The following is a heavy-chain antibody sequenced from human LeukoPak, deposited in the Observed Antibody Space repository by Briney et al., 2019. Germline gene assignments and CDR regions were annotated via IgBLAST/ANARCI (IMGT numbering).Heavy chain of an antibody. Sequence: PGRSLRLSCAASGFTFDDYAMHWVRQAPGKGLEWVSGISWNSGSIGYVDSVKGRFTISRDNAKNSLYLQMNSLRAEDTALYYCAKGYNWNYEATFNYWGQGTLVTVSS. CDR3: AKGYNWNYEATFNY. CDR2: ISWNSGSI. D-gene: IGHD1-7*01. J-gene: IGHJ4*02. CDR1: GFTFDDYA. V-gene: IGHV3-9*01.